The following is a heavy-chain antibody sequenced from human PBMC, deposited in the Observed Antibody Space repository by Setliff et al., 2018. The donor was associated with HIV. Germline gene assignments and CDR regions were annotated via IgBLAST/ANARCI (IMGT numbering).Heavy chain of an antibody. D-gene: IGHD5-12*01. CDR2: INPSGGST. Sequence: ASVKVSCKASGYTFTTYYIHWVRQAPGQGLEWLGVINPSGGSTSYAQKFQGRVTMTRGTSTGTVYMELRSLRSEDTAVYYCARVGERWLQFYYFDNWGQGTLVTSPQ. CDR1: GYTFTTYY. V-gene: IGHV1-46*01. CDR3: ARVGERWLQFYYFDN. J-gene: IGHJ4*02.